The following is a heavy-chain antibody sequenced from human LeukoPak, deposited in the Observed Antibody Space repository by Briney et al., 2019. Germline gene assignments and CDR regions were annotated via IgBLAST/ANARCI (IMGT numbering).Heavy chain of an antibody. V-gene: IGHV4-39*01. CDR1: GDSASRSDSY. J-gene: IGHJ1*01. CDR2: IYYSGRT. Sequence: SQTLSLTCSVSGDSASRSDSYWDWIRQPPGKGLEWIGTIYYSGRTYYSPSLKSRVTMSVDTSNNQFSLNLRSVTAADTAVYYFARRRYYDGSGYLEWGQGTVLSVSS. D-gene: IGHD3-22*01. CDR3: ARRRYYDGSGYLE.